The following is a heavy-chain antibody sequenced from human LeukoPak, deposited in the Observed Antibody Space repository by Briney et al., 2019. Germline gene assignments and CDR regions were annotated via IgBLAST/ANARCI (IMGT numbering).Heavy chain of an antibody. V-gene: IGHV3-23*01. D-gene: IGHD6-6*01. Sequence: GGSLRLSCAASGFTFSSDAMTWVRQAPGKGLVWVSTISHSGGDTYYADSVKGRFTLSRDNSKNTLYLQMNSLRAEDTALYYCAKDLSLYTSSASTFDSWGQGTLVTVSS. J-gene: IGHJ4*02. CDR1: GFTFSSDA. CDR2: ISHSGGDT. CDR3: AKDLSLYTSSASTFDS.